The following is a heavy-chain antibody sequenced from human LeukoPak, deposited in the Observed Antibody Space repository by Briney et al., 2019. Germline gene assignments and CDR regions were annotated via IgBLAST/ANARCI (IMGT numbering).Heavy chain of an antibody. D-gene: IGHD4-23*01. CDR1: GGSFSGYY. CDR3: ARGLRYGDKYDY. J-gene: IGHJ4*02. CDR2: INHSGST. Sequence: PSETLSLTCAVYGGSFSGYYWSWIRQHPGKGLEWIGEINHSGSTNYNPSLKSRVTISVDTSKNQFSLKLSSVTAADTAVYYCARGLRYGDKYDYWGQGTLVTVSS. V-gene: IGHV4-34*01.